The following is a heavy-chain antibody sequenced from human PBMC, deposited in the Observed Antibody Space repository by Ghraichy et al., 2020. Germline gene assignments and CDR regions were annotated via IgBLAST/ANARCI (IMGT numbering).Heavy chain of an antibody. J-gene: IGHJ5*02. D-gene: IGHD3-22*01. CDR2: ISAYNGNT. V-gene: IGHV1-18*01. CDR3: ARDLDPSPGTMIVVVNSWFDP. Sequence: ASVKVSCKASGYTFTSYGISWVRQAPGQGLEWMGWISAYNGNTNYAQKLQGRVTMTTDTSTSTAYMELRSLRSDDPAVYYCARDLDPSPGTMIVVVNSWFDPWGQGTLVTVSA. CDR1: GYTFTSYG.